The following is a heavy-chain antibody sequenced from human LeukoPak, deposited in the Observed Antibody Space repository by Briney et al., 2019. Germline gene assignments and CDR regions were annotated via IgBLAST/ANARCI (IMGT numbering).Heavy chain of an antibody. CDR3: ARVGIGAAGTFDP. Sequence: SQTLSLTCTVSGGSRSSYYWSWIRQPPGKGLEWIGYIYYSGSSNYNPSLKSRVTISVDTSKNQFSLRLSSVTAADTAVYYCARVGIGAAGTFDPWGQGTLVTVSS. CDR2: IYYSGSS. V-gene: IGHV4-59*01. D-gene: IGHD6-13*01. J-gene: IGHJ5*02. CDR1: GGSRSSYY.